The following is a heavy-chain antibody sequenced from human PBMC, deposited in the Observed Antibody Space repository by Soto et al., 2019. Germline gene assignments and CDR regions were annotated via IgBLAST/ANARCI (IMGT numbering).Heavy chain of an antibody. Sequence: QVQLVESGGGVVQPGRSLRLSCAASGFTFSSYGMHWDRQAPGKGLEWVAVISSDGSNKYYADSVKGRFTTSRDNSKITLYLQMNSRTAEDTAVYYCAKETYSGPLVCWGLGTLVTVSS. CDR1: GFTFSSYG. D-gene: IGHD2-15*01. V-gene: IGHV3-30*18. CDR2: ISSDGSNK. CDR3: AKETYSGPLVC. J-gene: IGHJ4*01.